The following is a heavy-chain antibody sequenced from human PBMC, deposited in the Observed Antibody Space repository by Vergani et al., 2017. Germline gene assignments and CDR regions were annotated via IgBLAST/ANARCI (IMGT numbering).Heavy chain of an antibody. J-gene: IGHJ4*02. CDR1: GFSFGDYA. D-gene: IGHD2-2*01. V-gene: IGHV3-30*02. CDR3: AKDRRHQLLPLD. CDR2: IGYDGRIK. Sequence: VQLVESGGGLVPPGRSLRLSCAASGFSFGDYAMTWVRQAPGKGLEWVAFIGYDGRIKYNVDSVKGRFTISRDTSKKTLSLQMRSLRADDTAVYYCAKDRRHQLLPLDWGQGTLVTVSS.